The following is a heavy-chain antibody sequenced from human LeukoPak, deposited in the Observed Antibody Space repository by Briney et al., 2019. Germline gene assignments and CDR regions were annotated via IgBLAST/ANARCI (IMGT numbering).Heavy chain of an antibody. Sequence: ASVKVSCKASGYTFTCYGISWVRQAPGQGLEWMGWISAYNGNTNYAQKLQGRVTMTIDTSTSTAYMELRSLRSDDTAVYYCARANFDWSNDAFDIWGQGTMVTVSS. CDR3: ARANFDWSNDAFDI. CDR1: GYTFTCYG. D-gene: IGHD3-9*01. CDR2: ISAYNGNT. V-gene: IGHV1-18*01. J-gene: IGHJ3*02.